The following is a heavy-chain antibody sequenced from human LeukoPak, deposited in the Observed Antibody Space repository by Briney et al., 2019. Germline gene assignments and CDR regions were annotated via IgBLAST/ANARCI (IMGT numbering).Heavy chain of an antibody. D-gene: IGHD6-13*01. CDR2: ISWDGGTT. Sequence: GGSLRLSCAASGFTSDDYTMHWVRQGSGKGLEWVSVISWDGGTTYYADSVKGRFTISRDNSKNSLYLQMNSLRTEDTALYYCAKASSQDYFDYWGQGTLVTVSS. V-gene: IGHV3-43*01. CDR1: GFTSDDYT. J-gene: IGHJ4*02. CDR3: AKASSQDYFDY.